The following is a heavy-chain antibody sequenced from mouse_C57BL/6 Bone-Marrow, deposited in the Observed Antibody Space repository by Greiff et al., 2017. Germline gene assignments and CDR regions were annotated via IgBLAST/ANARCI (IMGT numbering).Heavy chain of an antibody. Sequence: VNVVESGAELARPGASVKMSCKASGYTFTSYTMHWVKQRPGQGLEWIGYINPSSGYTKYNQKFKDKATLTADKSSSTAYMQLSSLTSEDSAVYYCATYGPWYFDVWGAGTTVTVSS. CDR3: ATYGPWYFDV. J-gene: IGHJ1*01. D-gene: IGHD1-1*01. CDR1: GYTFTSYT. CDR2: INPSSGYT. V-gene: IGHV1-4*01.